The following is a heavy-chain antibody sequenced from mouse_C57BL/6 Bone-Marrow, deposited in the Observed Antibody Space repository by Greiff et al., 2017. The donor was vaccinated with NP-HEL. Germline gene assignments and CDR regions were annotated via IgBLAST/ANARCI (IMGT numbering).Heavy chain of an antibody. CDR3: AREGVYYYGSNWFAY. Sequence: EVQLQQSGPELVKISCKASGYSFTGYYMNWVKQSPEKSLEWIGEINPSTGGTTYNQKLKAKATLTVDKSSSTAYMQLKSLTSEDSAVYYCAREGVYYYGSNWFAYWGQGTLVTVSA. D-gene: IGHD1-1*01. CDR1: GYSFTGYY. V-gene: IGHV1-42*01. CDR2: INPSTGGT. J-gene: IGHJ3*01.